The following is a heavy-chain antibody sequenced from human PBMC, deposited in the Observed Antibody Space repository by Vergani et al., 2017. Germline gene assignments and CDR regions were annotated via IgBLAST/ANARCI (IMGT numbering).Heavy chain of an antibody. J-gene: IGHJ6*03. Sequence: QVQLQESGPGLVKPSETLSLTCTVSGYSISSGYYWGWIRQPPGKGLEWIGSIYHSGSTYYNPSLKSRVTISVDTSKNKFSLKLSSVTAADTAVYYCARIEDYDSGYDLCYYYMDGGGKGRTVTVSS. CDR3: ARIEDYDSGYDLCYYYMDG. CDR1: GYSISSGYY. D-gene: IGHD5-12*01. CDR2: IYHSGST. V-gene: IGHV4-38-2*02.